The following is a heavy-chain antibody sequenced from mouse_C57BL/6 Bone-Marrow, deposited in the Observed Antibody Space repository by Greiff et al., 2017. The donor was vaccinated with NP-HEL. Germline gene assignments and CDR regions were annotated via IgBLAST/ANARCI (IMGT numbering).Heavy chain of an antibody. V-gene: IGHV2-2*01. Sequence: QVQLQQSGPGLVQPSQSLSITCTVSGFSLTSYGVHWVRQSPGKGLEWLGVIWSGGSTDYNAAFISRLSISKDNSKSQVFFKMNSLQADDTAIYYCARKYYYGSRSWFAYWGQGTLVTVSA. CDR1: GFSLTSYG. CDR3: ARKYYYGSRSWFAY. D-gene: IGHD1-1*01. CDR2: IWSGGST. J-gene: IGHJ3*01.